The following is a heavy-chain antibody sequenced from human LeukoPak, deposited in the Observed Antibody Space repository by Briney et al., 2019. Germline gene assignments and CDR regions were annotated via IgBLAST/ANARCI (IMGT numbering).Heavy chain of an antibody. Sequence: SETLSLTCTVSGGSISSYYWSWVRQPPGKGLEWIGYIYYSGSTNYNPSLKSRVTISVDTSKNQFSLKLRSVTAADTAVYYCARIRRLWELYYFDYWGQGTLVTVSS. J-gene: IGHJ4*02. V-gene: IGHV4-59*08. CDR2: IYYSGST. CDR1: GGSISSYY. CDR3: ARIRRLWELYYFDY. D-gene: IGHD1-26*01.